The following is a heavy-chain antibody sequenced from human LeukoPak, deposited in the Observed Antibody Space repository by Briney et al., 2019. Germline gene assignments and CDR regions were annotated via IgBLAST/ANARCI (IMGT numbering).Heavy chain of an antibody. J-gene: IGHJ3*02. D-gene: IGHD2-21*02. CDR2: LNPSAATT. Sequence: ASVKVSFKASGYTFTNYYIHWLRQAPGQGLGWMGILNPSAATTTYAQNFQGRVTMTRDTSTSTVYMELSSLRSEDTAVYYCAREGGGDRGRAFDIWSQGTMVTVSS. CDR1: GYTFTNYY. V-gene: IGHV1-46*01. CDR3: AREGGGDRGRAFDI.